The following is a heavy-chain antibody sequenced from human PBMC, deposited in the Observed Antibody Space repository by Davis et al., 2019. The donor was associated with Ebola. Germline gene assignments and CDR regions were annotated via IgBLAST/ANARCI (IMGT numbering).Heavy chain of an antibody. J-gene: IGHJ4*02. CDR1: GYTFPSYA. CDR3: ARDPSGWYYFDY. Sequence: AASVKVSCKASGYTFPSYAMHWVRQAPGQRREWMGWINAGNGSTKYSQKFQGRVTITRDTSASTAYMELSSLRSEDTAVYYCARDPSGWYYFDYWGQGTLVTVSS. CDR2: INAGNGST. V-gene: IGHV1-3*01. D-gene: IGHD6-19*01.